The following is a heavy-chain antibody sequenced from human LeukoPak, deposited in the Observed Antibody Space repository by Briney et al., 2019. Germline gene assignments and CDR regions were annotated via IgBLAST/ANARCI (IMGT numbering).Heavy chain of an antibody. CDR1: GFTFDDYG. CDR3: ARVGSAEGYYFDY. D-gene: IGHD1-1*01. J-gene: IGHJ4*02. Sequence: GGSLRLSCAASGFTFDDYGMSWVRQAPGKGLEWVSGINWNGGSTGYADSMKGRFTISRDNAKNSLYLQMNSLRAGDTAFYYCARVGSAEGYYFDYWGQGTLATVSS. CDR2: INWNGGST. V-gene: IGHV3-20*04.